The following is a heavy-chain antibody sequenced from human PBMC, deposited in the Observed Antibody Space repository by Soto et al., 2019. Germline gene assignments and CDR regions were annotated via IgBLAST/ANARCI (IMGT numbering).Heavy chain of an antibody. CDR2: VYHSGST. J-gene: IGHJ4*02. CDR3: ARENSHMGISVAGLDY. D-gene: IGHD6-19*01. V-gene: IGHV4-4*02. Sequence: QVQLQESGPGLVKPSGTLSLTCAVSGDSISSNNWWSWVRQSPGKGLEWIGEVYHSGSTNYAPSLRGRVTISVEKSNNQSSLMLTSVTAADTAVYYCARENSHMGISVAGLDYWGQGTLVSVSS. CDR1: GDSISSNNW.